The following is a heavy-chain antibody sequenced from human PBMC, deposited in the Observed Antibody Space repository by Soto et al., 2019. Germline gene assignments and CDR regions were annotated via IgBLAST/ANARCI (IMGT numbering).Heavy chain of an antibody. CDR3: ATRYCSSTSCYNDYYYMDV. Sequence: GGSLRLSGAATGITFSSYGMHWVRQAPRKGLEWEAVIWYDGSNKYYADSEKGRFTITRDNYKNTLYLQMNSLRAEDTAVYYCATRYCSSTSCYNDYYYMDVWGKVTTVTVSS. D-gene: IGHD2-2*02. CDR2: IWYDGSNK. CDR1: GITFSSYG. V-gene: IGHV3-33*01. J-gene: IGHJ6*03.